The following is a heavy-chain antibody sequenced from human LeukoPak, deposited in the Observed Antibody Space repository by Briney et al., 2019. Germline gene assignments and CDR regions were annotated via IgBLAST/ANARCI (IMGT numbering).Heavy chain of an antibody. Sequence: ASVKVSCKTSGYTFTRYAIGWARQAPGQGLEWMGWISGYNGNTNYPEKFQGRVTMTTDTSTNTGYMELRSLRSDDTAVYYCARDQYDYVWGSYRPYFDYWGQGTLVTVSS. CDR1: GYTFTRYA. CDR3: ARDQYDYVWGSYRPYFDY. V-gene: IGHV1-18*01. D-gene: IGHD3-16*02. CDR2: ISGYNGNT. J-gene: IGHJ4*02.